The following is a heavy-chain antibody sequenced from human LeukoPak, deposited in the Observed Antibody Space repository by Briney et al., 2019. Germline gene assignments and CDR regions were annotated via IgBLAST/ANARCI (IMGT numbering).Heavy chain of an antibody. D-gene: IGHD6-19*01. CDR2: ISTYSGTP. CDR1: GYTFTNYG. Sequence: VASVKVSCKASGYTFTNYGISWVRQAPGQGLEWMGWISTYSGTPNYAQKLQGRVTMTTDTSMNTAYMDLRSLRSDDTAVYYCARGKTIRVADPFDYWGQGTLVTVSS. V-gene: IGHV1-18*01. J-gene: IGHJ4*02. CDR3: ARGKTIRVADPFDY.